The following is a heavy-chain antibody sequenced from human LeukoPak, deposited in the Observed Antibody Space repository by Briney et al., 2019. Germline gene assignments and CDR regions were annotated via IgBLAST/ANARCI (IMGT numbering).Heavy chain of an antibody. J-gene: IGHJ6*02. V-gene: IGHV1-2*02. CDR3: ARDEYCSSTSCYDYYYYYGMDV. CDR2: INPNSGGT. D-gene: IGHD2-2*01. Sequence: GASVKVSCKASGYTFTGYYMHWVRQAPGQGLEWMGWINPNSGGTNYAQKFQGRVTMTRDTSISTAYMELSRLRSDETAVYYCARDEYCSSTSCYDYYYYYGMDVWGQGTTVTVSS. CDR1: GYTFTGYY.